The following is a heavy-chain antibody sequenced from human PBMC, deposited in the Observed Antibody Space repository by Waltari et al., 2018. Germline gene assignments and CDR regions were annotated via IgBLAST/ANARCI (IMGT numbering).Heavy chain of an antibody. J-gene: IGHJ3*02. Sequence: EVQLVESGGDWVQPGRSLRLSCAASGFTFDDYAMHWVRQAPGKGREWVSGINGNSGSIGYGDSVKGRFTNSRDNARNSLYLQMNSLTTEDTALYYCVKKSDEVYDRNGLVYDAFDMWGQGTMVTVSS. V-gene: IGHV3-9*01. CDR2: INGNSGSI. CDR3: VKKSDEVYDRNGLVYDAFDM. D-gene: IGHD3-22*01. CDR1: GFTFDDYA.